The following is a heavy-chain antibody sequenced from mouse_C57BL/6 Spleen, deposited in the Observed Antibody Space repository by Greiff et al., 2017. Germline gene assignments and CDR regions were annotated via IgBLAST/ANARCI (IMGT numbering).Heavy chain of an antibody. V-gene: IGHV1-69*01. Sequence: QVQLQQPGAELVMPGASVKLSCKASGYTFTSYWMHWVKQRPGQGLEWIGEIDPSDSYTNYNQKFKGKSTLTVDKSSSTAYMQLSSLTSEDSAVYYCARADYEYFDYWGQGTTLTVSS. CDR1: GYTFTSYW. J-gene: IGHJ2*01. CDR2: IDPSDSYT. CDR3: ARADYEYFDY. D-gene: IGHD2-4*01.